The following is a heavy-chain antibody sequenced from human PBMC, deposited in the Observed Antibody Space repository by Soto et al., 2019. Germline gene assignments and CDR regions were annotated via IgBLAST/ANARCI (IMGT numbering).Heavy chain of an antibody. CDR3: ARGDFDTTANFYAGWFDP. CDR2: LNPKSGDT. D-gene: IGHD2-21*02. CDR1: GYTFTGYY. Sequence: QVQLVQSGTEVKKAGASVKVTCKASGYTFTGYYIHWLRQAPGQGLEWLGWLNPKSGDTKYAQKFQGRVTMTNDTSISKAYMVLSRLGSVVTAVYYCARGDFDTTANFYAGWFDPWGQGTLVTVSS. V-gene: IGHV1-2*02. J-gene: IGHJ5*02.